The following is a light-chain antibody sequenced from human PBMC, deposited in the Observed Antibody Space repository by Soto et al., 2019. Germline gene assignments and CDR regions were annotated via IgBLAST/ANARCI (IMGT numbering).Light chain of an antibody. CDR1: QTISSW. CDR2: KAS. CDR3: HHYNSYSEA. J-gene: IGKJ1*01. V-gene: IGKV1-5*03. Sequence: DIQLTESPPALYGAVGDTVSISCGDSQTISSWLALYQQKTGKAPKPLIYKASTLTSGVPSRFRGRGSGPDFTLTISSLQTDDFATYYCHHYNSYSEAFGQGTKVDIK.